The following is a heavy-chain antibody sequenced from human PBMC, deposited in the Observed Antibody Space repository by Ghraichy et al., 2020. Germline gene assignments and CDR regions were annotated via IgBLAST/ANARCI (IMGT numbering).Heavy chain of an antibody. D-gene: IGHD4-11*01. V-gene: IGHV1-18*01. CDR3: ARGASNAGRDWFDP. J-gene: IGHJ5*02. Sequence: ASLKVSCKASGYTFTSYGISWVRQAPGQGLEWMGWISAYNGNTNYAQKLQGRVTMTTDTSTSTAYMELRSLRSDDTAVYYCARGASNAGRDWFDPWGQGTLVTVSS. CDR2: ISAYNGNT. CDR1: GYTFTSYG.